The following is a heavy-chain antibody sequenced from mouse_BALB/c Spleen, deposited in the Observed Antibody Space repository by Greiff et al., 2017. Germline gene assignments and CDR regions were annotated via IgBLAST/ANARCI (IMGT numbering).Heavy chain of an antibody. Sequence: VQLQQSGAELVRPGTSVKVSCKASGYAFTNYLMEWVKQRPGQGLEWIGVINPGSGGTNYNEKFKGKATLTADKSSSTAYMQLSSLTSDDSAVYFCARDGSSSMDYWGQGTSVTVSS. J-gene: IGHJ4*01. CDR3: ARDGSSSMDY. D-gene: IGHD1-1*01. CDR1: GYAFTNYL. CDR2: INPGSGGT. V-gene: IGHV1-54*01.